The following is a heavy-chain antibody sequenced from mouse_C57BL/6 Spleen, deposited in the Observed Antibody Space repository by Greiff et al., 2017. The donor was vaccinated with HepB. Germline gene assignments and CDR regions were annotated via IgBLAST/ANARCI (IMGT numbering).Heavy chain of an antibody. D-gene: IGHD1-1*01. J-gene: IGHJ2*01. V-gene: IGHV1-26*01. CDR3: AIWSVATVVSTYYFDY. CDR1: GYTFTDYY. Sequence: EVQLQQSGPELVKPGASVKISCKASGYTFTDYYMNWVKQSHGKSLEWIGDINPNNGGTSYNQKFKGKATLTVDKSSSTAYMELRSLTSEDSAVYYCAIWSVATVVSTYYFDYWGQGTTLTVSS. CDR2: INPNNGGT.